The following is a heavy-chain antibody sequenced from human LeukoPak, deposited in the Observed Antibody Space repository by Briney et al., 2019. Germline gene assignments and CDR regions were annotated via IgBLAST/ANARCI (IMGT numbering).Heavy chain of an antibody. D-gene: IGHD3-9*01. J-gene: IGHJ4*02. V-gene: IGHV1-18*01. CDR2: ISAYNGHT. CDR1: GYTFTSYG. CDR3: SRPMTPYEILTGYYSVRVLRY. Sequence: AASVKVACKASGYTFTSYGISWVRQAPGQGLEWMGWISAYNGHTNYAQKIHGRVTMPRNTSISTAYMELSSLRSEDTAVYYFSRPMTPYEILTGYYSVRVLRYWGQGTLVTVSS.